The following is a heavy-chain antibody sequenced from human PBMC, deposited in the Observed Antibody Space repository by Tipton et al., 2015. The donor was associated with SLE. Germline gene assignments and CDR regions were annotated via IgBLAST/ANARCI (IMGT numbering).Heavy chain of an antibody. V-gene: IGHV4-59*08. J-gene: IGHJ4*02. CDR3: ARFPTYHFDL. D-gene: IGHD2-2*01. CDR2: IYYSGSN. Sequence: TLSLTCTVAGGSISSYYWSWIRQPPGKGLEWIGYIYYSGSNNYNPSLKSRVTISVDTSKNQFSMKLSSVTAADTAVYYFARFPTYHFDLWGQGTLVTVSS. CDR1: GGSISSYY.